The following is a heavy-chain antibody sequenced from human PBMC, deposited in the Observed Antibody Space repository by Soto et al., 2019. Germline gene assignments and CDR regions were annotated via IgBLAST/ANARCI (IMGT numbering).Heavy chain of an antibody. V-gene: IGHV3-30*03. CDR2: ISYDGSNK. CDR3: AGYCISTSCSDHDAFDI. Sequence: PGGSLRLSCAASGFTFSSYGMHWVRQAPGKGLEWVAVISYDGSNKYYADSVKGRFTISRDNSKNTLYLQMNSLRAEDTAVYYCAGYCISTSCSDHDAFDIWGQGTMVTV. CDR1: GFTFSSYG. J-gene: IGHJ3*02. D-gene: IGHD2-2*01.